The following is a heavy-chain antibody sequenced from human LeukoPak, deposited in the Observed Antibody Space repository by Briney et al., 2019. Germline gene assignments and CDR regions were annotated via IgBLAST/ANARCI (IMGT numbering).Heavy chain of an antibody. CDR3: ARGYSSGWYDAFDI. D-gene: IGHD6-19*01. CDR2: IYHSGST. Sequence: SETLSLTCAVSGYSISSGYYWGWIRQPPGKGLEWIGSIYHSGSTYYNPSLKSRVTISVDTSKNQFSLKLSSVTAADTAVYYCARGYSSGWYDAFDIWGQGTMVTVPS. CDR1: GYSISSGYY. J-gene: IGHJ3*02. V-gene: IGHV4-38-2*01.